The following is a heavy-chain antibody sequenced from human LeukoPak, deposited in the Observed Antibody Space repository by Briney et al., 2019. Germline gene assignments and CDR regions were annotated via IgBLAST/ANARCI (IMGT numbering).Heavy chain of an antibody. D-gene: IGHD4-17*01. V-gene: IGHV1-46*01. CDR1: GYTFIRYY. J-gene: IGHJ4*02. CDR2: INPSGGST. CDR3: ARGGYGDRIDH. Sequence: ASVKVSCKASGYTFIRYYMHWVRQAPGPGLEWMGIINPSGGSTSYAQKFQGRVTMTRDTSTSTVYMELSRLRSEDTAVYYCARGGYGDRIDHWGQGTLVSVPS.